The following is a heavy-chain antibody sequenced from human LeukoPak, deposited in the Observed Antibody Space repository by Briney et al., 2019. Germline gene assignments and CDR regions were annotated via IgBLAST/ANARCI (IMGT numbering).Heavy chain of an antibody. CDR1: GGTFSSYA. Sequence: SVKVSCKASGGTFSSYAISWVRQAPGQGLEWMGGIIPIFGTANYAQKFQGRVTTTADESTSTAYMELSSLRSEDTAVYYCARVPEGYFDWLLYFDYWGQGTLVTVSS. J-gene: IGHJ4*02. D-gene: IGHD3-9*01. CDR3: ARVPEGYFDWLLYFDY. V-gene: IGHV1-69*13. CDR2: IIPIFGTA.